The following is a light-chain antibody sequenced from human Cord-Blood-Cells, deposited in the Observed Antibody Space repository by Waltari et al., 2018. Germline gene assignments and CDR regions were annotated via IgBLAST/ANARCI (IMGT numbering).Light chain of an antibody. CDR2: AAS. Sequence: DIQMTHSPSSLSASVGDRVTITCRANQSISSYLNWYQQKPGKDPKLLIYAASSLQSGVPSRFSGSGSGTDFTLTISSLQPEDFATYYCQQSYSTPFTFGPGTKVDIK. J-gene: IGKJ3*01. CDR1: QSISSY. CDR3: QQSYSTPFT. V-gene: IGKV1-39*01.